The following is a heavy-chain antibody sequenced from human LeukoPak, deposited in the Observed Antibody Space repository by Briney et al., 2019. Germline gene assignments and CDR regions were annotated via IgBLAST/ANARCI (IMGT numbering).Heavy chain of an antibody. CDR3: AREPYCGGDCSPYNWFDP. Sequence: PGGSLRLSCAASGFTFSSYSMNWVRQAPGKGLEWVSSISSSSSYIYYADSVKGRFTISRDNAKNSLYLQMNSLRAEDTAVYYCAREPYCGGDCSPYNWFDPWGQGTLVTVSS. J-gene: IGHJ5*02. V-gene: IGHV3-21*04. D-gene: IGHD2-21*02. CDR1: GFTFSSYS. CDR2: ISSSSSYI.